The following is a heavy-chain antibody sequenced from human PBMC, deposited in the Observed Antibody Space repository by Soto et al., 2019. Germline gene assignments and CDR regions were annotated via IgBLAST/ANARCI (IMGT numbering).Heavy chain of an antibody. Sequence: PGGSLRLSCAASGFTFSSYAMSWVRQAPGKGLEWVSAISGSGGSTYYADSVKGRFTISRDNSKNTLYPQMNSLRAEDTAVYYCAKDQMDGYDSDYWGQGTLVTVSS. CDR1: GFTFSSYA. J-gene: IGHJ4*02. V-gene: IGHV3-23*01. D-gene: IGHD5-12*01. CDR3: AKDQMDGYDSDY. CDR2: ISGSGGST.